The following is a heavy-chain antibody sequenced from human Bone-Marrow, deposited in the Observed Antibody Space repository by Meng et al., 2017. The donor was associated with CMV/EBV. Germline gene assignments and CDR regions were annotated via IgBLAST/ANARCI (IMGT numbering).Heavy chain of an antibody. J-gene: IGHJ4*02. CDR1: GGSISSYY. CDR3: AKGTTLVTHDY. CDR2: IYYSGST. V-gene: IGHV4-59*12. D-gene: IGHD4-23*01. Sequence: SETLSLTCTVSGGSISSYYWSWIRQPPGKGLEWVGYIYYSGSTNYNPSLKSRVTISVDTSKNQFSLKLSSVSAADTAGYYCAKGTTLVTHDYWGQGTLVTVSS.